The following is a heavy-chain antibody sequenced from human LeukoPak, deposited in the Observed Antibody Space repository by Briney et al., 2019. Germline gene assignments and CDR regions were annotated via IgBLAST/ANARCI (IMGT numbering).Heavy chain of an antibody. V-gene: IGHV4-59*01. D-gene: IGHD3-10*01. J-gene: IGHJ4*02. Sequence: SETLSLTCTVSGGSISSYYWSWIRQPPGQGLEWIGYIYYSGSTNYNPSLKSRVTISVDTSKNQFSLKLSSVTAADTAVYYCARWRDYYGSGSYRMEYYFDYWGQGTLVTVSS. CDR1: GGSISSYY. CDR2: IYYSGST. CDR3: ARWRDYYGSGSYRMEYYFDY.